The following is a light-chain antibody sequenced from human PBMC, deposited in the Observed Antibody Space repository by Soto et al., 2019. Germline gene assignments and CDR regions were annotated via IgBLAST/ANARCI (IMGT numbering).Light chain of an antibody. J-gene: IGKJ4*01. CDR2: GAS. CDR3: QQYGSSPKT. Sequence: EIVMTQSPATLSASPGERATLSCRASQSVSFNLAWYQQKPGQAPRLLIYGASTRATGIPDRFSGSGSGTEFTLTISSLQSEDFAVYYCQQYGSSPKTFGGGTKVEIK. CDR1: QSVSFN. V-gene: IGKV3-15*01.